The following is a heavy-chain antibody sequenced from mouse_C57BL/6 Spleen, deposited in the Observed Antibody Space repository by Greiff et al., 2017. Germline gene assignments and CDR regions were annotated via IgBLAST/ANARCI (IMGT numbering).Heavy chain of an antibody. CDR1: GYTFTDYY. J-gene: IGHJ4*01. D-gene: IGHD2-5*01. CDR3: ARVYYSNPYAMDD. V-gene: IGHV1-26*01. CDR2: INPNNGGT. Sequence: EVQLQQSGPELVKPGASVKISCKASGYTFTDYYMNWVKQSHGKSLEWIGDINPNNGGTSYNQKFKGKATLTVDKSSSTAYMELRSLTSEDSAVYYCARVYYSNPYAMDDWGQGTSVTVSS.